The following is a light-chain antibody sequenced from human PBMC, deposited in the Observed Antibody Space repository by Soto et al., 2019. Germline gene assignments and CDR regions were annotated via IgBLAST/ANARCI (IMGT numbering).Light chain of an antibody. V-gene: IGLV4-69*01. CDR2: LNSDGSH. CDR1: SGHSSYA. CDR3: QTLGTGTLV. J-gene: IGLJ2*01. Sequence: QLVPTQSPSASASLGASVKLTCTLSSGHSSYAIAWHQQQPEKGPRYLMKLNSDGSHSKGDGIPDRFSGSSSGAERYLTISSLQSEDEADYYCQTLGTGTLVFGGGTKVTVL.